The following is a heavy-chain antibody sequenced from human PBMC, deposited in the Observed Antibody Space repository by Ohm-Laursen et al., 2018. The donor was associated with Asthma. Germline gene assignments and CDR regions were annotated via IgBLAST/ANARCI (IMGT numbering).Heavy chain of an antibody. CDR3: ARSMTHCSSTGCYVGNWLDP. CDR2: IDWDDEK. CDR1: GFSFNTSGMR. V-gene: IGHV2-70*04. Sequence: TQTLTLTGTFSGFSFNTSGMRVSWIRQPPGKALEWLGRIDWDDEKLYSTSLKSRLTISKDTSKNQVVLTMTNMGPVDTATYYCARSMTHCSSTGCYVGNWLDPWGQGTLVTVSS. J-gene: IGHJ5*02. D-gene: IGHD2-2*01.